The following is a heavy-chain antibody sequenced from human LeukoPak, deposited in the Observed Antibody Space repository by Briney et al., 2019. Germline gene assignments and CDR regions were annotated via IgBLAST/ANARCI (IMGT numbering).Heavy chain of an antibody. V-gene: IGHV3-23*01. Sequence: PGASLRLSCAASGFTFSSYAMSWVGQAPGKGLEWVSAISGSGGSTYYADSVKGRFTISRDNSKNTLYLQMNSLRAEDTAVYYCAKDWAKYYYDSSGYPSGDAFDIWGQGTMVTVSS. CDR2: ISGSGGST. J-gene: IGHJ3*02. CDR3: AKDWAKYYYDSSGYPSGDAFDI. CDR1: GFTFSSYA. D-gene: IGHD3-22*01.